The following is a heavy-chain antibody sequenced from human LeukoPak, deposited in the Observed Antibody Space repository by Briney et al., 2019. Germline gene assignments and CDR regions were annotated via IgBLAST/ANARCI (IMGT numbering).Heavy chain of an antibody. Sequence: PGRSLRLSCAASGFTFSSYGMHWVRQAPGKGLEWVAVISYDGSNKYYADSVKGRFTISRDNAKNSLYLQMNSLRAEDTAVYYCARDAGGYSYGGIDYWGQGTLVTVSS. V-gene: IGHV3-30*03. CDR1: GFTFSSYG. D-gene: IGHD5-18*01. CDR3: ARDAGGYSYGGIDY. J-gene: IGHJ4*02. CDR2: ISYDGSNK.